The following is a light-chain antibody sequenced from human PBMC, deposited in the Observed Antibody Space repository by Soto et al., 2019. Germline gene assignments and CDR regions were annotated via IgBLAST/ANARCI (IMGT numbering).Light chain of an antibody. J-gene: IGLJ1*01. CDR3: CSYAGRFYV. CDR1: SSDVGDYNY. V-gene: IGLV2-11*01. CDR2: DVS. Sequence: QSALTQPRSVSGSPGQSVTISCTGTSSDVGDYNYVSWYQQHPGKVPKLMIYDVSKRPSGVPDRFSGSKSGNTASLTISGLQAEDEADYYCCSYAGRFYVFGTGTKLTVL.